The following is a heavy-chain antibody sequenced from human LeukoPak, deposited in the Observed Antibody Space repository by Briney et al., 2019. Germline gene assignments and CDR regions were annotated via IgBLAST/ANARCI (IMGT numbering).Heavy chain of an antibody. V-gene: IGHV4-34*01. J-gene: IGHJ5*02. CDR2: INHSGST. CDR1: GGSFSGYY. CDR3: ARGHGIAVAGISDWFDP. Sequence: SETLSLTCAVYGGSFSGYYWSWIRQPPGKELEWIGEINHSGSTNYNPSLKSRVTISVDTSKNQFSLKLSSVTAADTAVYYCARGHGIAVAGISDWFDPWGQGTLVTVSS. D-gene: IGHD6-19*01.